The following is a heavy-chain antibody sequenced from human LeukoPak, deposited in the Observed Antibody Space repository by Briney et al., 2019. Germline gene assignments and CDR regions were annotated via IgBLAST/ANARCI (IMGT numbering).Heavy chain of an antibody. CDR3: ARDFLLYYDSSRNYYGMDV. D-gene: IGHD3-22*01. CDR2: INTNTGNP. J-gene: IGHJ6*02. V-gene: IGHV7-4-1*02. CDR1: GYTFTSYA. Sequence: ASVRVSCKASGYTFTSYAMNWVRQAPGQGLEWMGWINTNTGNPTYAQGFTGRFVFSLDTSVSTAYLQISSLKAEDTAVYYCARDFLLYYDSSRNYYGMDVWGQGTTVTVSS.